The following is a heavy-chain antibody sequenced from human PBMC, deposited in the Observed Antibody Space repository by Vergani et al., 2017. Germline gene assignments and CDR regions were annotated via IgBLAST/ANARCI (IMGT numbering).Heavy chain of an antibody. CDR3: ARGLVAARPDRYFDY. Sequence: QVQLQESGPGLVKPSETQSLTCTVSGGSISSYYWSWIRQPPGKGLEWIGYIYYSGSTNYNPSLKSRVTISVDTSKNQFSLKLSSVTAADTAVYYCARGLVAARPDRYFDYWGQGTLVTVSS. J-gene: IGHJ4*02. D-gene: IGHD6-6*01. CDR1: GGSISSYY. CDR2: IYYSGST. V-gene: IGHV4-59*01.